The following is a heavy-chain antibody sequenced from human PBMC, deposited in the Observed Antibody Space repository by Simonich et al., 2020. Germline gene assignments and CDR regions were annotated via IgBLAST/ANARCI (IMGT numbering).Heavy chain of an antibody. CDR3: ARERGFWSGYYEAGYYYYGMDV. Sequence: VKPSETLSLTCTVSGGSISSYYWSWIRQPPGKGLEWIGYIYYSGSTNYNPSLKSRVTISVDTSKNQFSLKLSSVTAADTAVYYCARERGFWSGYYEAGYYYYGMDVWGQGTTVTVSS. V-gene: IGHV4-59*01. CDR2: IYYSGST. D-gene: IGHD3-3*01. CDR1: GGSISSYY. J-gene: IGHJ6*02.